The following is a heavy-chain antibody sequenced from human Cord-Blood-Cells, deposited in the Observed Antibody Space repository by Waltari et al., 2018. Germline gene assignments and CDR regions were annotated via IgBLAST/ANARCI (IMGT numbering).Heavy chain of an antibody. Sequence: QVQLVESGGGVVQPWRSLRLSCSAYGFTFSSYAMHWVRQAPGKGLEWVAVISYDGSNKYYADSVKGRFTISRDNSKNTLYLQMNSLRAEDTAVYYCARDLADAFDIWGQGTMVTVSS. CDR2: ISYDGSNK. V-gene: IGHV3-30-3*01. J-gene: IGHJ3*02. CDR1: GFTFSSYA. CDR3: ARDLADAFDI.